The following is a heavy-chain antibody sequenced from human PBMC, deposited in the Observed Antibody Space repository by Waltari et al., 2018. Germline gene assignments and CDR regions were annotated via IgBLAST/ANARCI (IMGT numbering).Heavy chain of an antibody. CDR2: INHSGST. CDR1: GGSFSGYY. V-gene: IGHV4-34*01. J-gene: IGHJ6*03. Sequence: QEQLQQWGAGLLKPSETLSLTCAVYGGSFSGYYWSWIRQPPGKGLEWIGEINHSGSTNYNPSLKSRVTISVDTSKNQFSLKLSSVTAADTAVYYCARGRRYFDWLRFYYMDVWGKGTTVTVSS. CDR3: ARGRRYFDWLRFYYMDV. D-gene: IGHD3-9*01.